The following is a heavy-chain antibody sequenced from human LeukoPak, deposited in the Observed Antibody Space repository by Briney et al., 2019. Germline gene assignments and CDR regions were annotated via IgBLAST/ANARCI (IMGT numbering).Heavy chain of an antibody. CDR1: GFTVSSNY. CDR2: IFSGGGT. D-gene: IGHD6-19*01. CDR3: ARMSASGRTNGAFDV. V-gene: IGHV3-53*05. J-gene: IGHJ3*01. Sequence: GGSLRLSCAVSGFTVSSNYMSWVRQAPGKGLEWVSVIFSGGGTYYADSVKGRFTISRDTSKNTLYLQMNRLRPDDTATYYCARMSASGRTNGAFDVWGRGTMVTVSS.